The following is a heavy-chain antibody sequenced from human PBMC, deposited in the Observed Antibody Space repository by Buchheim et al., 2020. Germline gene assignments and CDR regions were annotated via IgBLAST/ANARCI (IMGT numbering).Heavy chain of an antibody. CDR3: SRKFFTRGI. CDR1: GFTFSSYW. CDR2: ISSDGSRA. Sequence: EVQLVESGGGLVQPGGSLRLSCEVSGFTFSSYWMHWVRQVPGKGLVWVSGISSDGSRAVYADSVKGRFTISRDNAKNTVYLQVENLRAEDTAENYCSRKFFTRGIWGQG. V-gene: IGHV3-74*01. J-gene: IGHJ4*02. D-gene: IGHD1-14*01.